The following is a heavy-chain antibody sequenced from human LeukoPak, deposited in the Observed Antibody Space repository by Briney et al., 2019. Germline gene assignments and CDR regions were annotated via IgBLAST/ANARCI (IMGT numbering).Heavy chain of an antibody. CDR2: ISGSGGST. J-gene: IGHJ4*02. Sequence: GGSLRLSCVASGFSFSSYAMSWVRQAPGKGLEWVPAISGSGGSTYYADSVKGRFTISRDNSKNTLYLQMNSLRAEDTAVYYCAKDIVVVPAARIAVAGAFDYWGQGTLVTVSS. D-gene: IGHD2-2*01. CDR3: AKDIVVVPAARIAVAGAFDY. CDR1: GFSFSSYA. V-gene: IGHV3-23*01.